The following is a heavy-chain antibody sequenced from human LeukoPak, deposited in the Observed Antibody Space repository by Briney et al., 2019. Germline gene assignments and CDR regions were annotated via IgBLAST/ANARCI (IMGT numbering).Heavy chain of an antibody. CDR1: GFTFSNYG. D-gene: IGHD3-10*01. CDR2: ISGSGGTT. Sequence: GGSLRLSCAASGFTFSNYGMSWVRQAPGKGLEWISAISGSGGTTYYADSAKGRFTISRDNSKNTLYLQMNSLRAEDTAVYYCAKWDFATVVRGVTFFDYWGQGTLVTVSS. J-gene: IGHJ4*02. CDR3: AKWDFATVVRGVTFFDY. V-gene: IGHV3-23*01.